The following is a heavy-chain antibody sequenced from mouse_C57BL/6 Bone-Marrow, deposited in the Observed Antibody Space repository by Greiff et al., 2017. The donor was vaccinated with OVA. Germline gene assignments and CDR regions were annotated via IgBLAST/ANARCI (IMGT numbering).Heavy chain of an antibody. D-gene: IGHD4-1*01. CDR2: ISSGSSTI. CDR1: GFTFSDYG. J-gene: IGHJ3*01. Sequence: DVQLVESGGGLVKPGGSLKLSCAASGFTFSDYGMHWVRQAPEKGLEWVAYISSGSSTIYYADTVKGRFTISRDNAKNTLFLQMTSLRSEDTAMYYCARAANWDWFAYWGQGTLVTVSA. CDR3: ARAANWDWFAY. V-gene: IGHV5-17*01.